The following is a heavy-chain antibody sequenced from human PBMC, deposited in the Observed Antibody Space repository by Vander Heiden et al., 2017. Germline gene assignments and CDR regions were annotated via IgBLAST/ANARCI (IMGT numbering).Heavy chain of an antibody. CDR1: GDYIRTSSYY. D-gene: IGHD3-3*01. CDR3: ARGERIPFFGAHKYTYIDF. Sequence: LQLQESGPGLLKPSEALSLTCTVSGDYIRTSSYYWRWIRQVPGKGHEWLGSLHYNGNTDHKPSLQSRVALSVDTSTSQFSLRLSSVTAADAALYYCARGERIPFFGAHKYTYIDFWGQGNPVTVSS. CDR2: LHYNGNT. V-gene: IGHV4-39*01. J-gene: IGHJ4*02.